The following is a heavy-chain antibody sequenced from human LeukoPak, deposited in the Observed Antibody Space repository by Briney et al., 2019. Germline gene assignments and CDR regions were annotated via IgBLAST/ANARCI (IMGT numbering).Heavy chain of an antibody. J-gene: IGHJ6*03. V-gene: IGHV1-2*02. D-gene: IGHD2-15*01. CDR1: GYTFTGYY. CDR3: ARDIARGLLAPTKWGYYYYYMDV. CDR2: INPNSGGT. Sequence: GASVKVSCKASGYTFTGYYMHWVRQAPGQGLEWMGWINPNSGGTNYAQKFQGRVTMTRDTSISTAYMELSRLRSDDTAVYYCARDIARGLLAPTKWGYYYYYMDVWGKGTTVTVSS.